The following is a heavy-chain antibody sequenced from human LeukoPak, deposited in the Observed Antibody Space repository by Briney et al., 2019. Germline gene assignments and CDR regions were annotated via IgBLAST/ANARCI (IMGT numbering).Heavy chain of an antibody. D-gene: IGHD3-3*01. V-gene: IGHV4-4*09. CDR2: IHPSGST. CDR1: GGSISSFY. CDR3: ARNYYDFWSGHLYYYYYYMDV. Sequence: SETLSLTCTASGGSISSFYWSWIRQPPGKGLEWIGYIHPSGSTNYNPSLKRRVTISVDTSKSQFSLEMSSVTAADTAVYYCARNYYDFWSGHLYYYYYYMDVWGKGTTVTVSS. J-gene: IGHJ6*03.